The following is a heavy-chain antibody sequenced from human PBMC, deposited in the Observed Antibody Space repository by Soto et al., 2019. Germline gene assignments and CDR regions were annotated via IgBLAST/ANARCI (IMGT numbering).Heavy chain of an antibody. CDR1: GYSFTSYW. CDR2: IYPGDSDT. D-gene: IGHD6-6*01. J-gene: IGHJ6*02. CDR3: ARHGQSSSYYYGMEV. Sequence: PGESLKISCKGSGYSFTSYWIGWVRQMPGKGLEWMGIIYPGDSDTRYSPSFQGQVTISDDKSISTAYLQWSSLKASDTAMYYCARHGQSSSYYYGMEVWGQGTTVTVSS. V-gene: IGHV5-51*01.